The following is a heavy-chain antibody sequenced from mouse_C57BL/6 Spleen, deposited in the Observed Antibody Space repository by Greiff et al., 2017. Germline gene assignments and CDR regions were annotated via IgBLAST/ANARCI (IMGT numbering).Heavy chain of an antibody. CDR2: IHPNSGST. CDR1: GYTFTSYW. D-gene: IGHD2-4*01. Sequence: QVQLQQSGAELVKPGASVKLSCKASGYTFTSYWMHWVKQRPGQGLEWIGMIHPNSGSTNYNEKFKSKATLTVDKSSSTAYMQLSSLTSEDSAVYYCARSSYDYDFDYWGQGTTLTVSS. V-gene: IGHV1-64*01. J-gene: IGHJ2*01. CDR3: ARSSYDYDFDY.